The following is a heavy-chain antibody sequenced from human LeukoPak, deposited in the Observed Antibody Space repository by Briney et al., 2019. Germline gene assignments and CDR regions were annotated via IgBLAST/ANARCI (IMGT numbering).Heavy chain of an antibody. CDR1: GYTFTSYD. Sequence: EASVKVSCKASGYTFTSYDINWVRQATGQGLEWMGWMNPNSGNTGYAQKFKGRFTMTRNTSISTAYMELSSLRSEDTAVYYCARGHGYPPREFDYWGQGTLVTVSS. CDR2: MNPNSGNT. D-gene: IGHD6-13*01. CDR3: ARGHGYPPREFDY. V-gene: IGHV1-8*01. J-gene: IGHJ4*02.